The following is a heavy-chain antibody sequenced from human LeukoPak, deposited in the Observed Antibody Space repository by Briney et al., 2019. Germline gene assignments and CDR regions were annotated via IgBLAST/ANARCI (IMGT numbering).Heavy chain of an antibody. CDR3: AKYCTGGSCYRGLDV. CDR2: ITSTT. V-gene: IGHV3-23*01. D-gene: IGHD2-15*01. J-gene: IGHJ6*02. CDR1: GFTLSAYG. Sequence: RGSLRLSCSASGFTLSAYGMNWVRQAPGKGLEWVSAITSTTFYADSVKGRFTISRDNSKNTLYLQINSLRAEDTAIYYCAKYCTGGSCYRGLDVWGQGTTVTVSS.